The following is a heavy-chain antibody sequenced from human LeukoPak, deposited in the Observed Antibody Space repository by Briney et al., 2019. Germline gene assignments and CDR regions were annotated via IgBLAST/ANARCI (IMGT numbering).Heavy chain of an antibody. Sequence: SETLSLTCTVSGGSISSSSYYWGWIRQPPGKGLEWIGNIYHSGITYYTPSLKSRVTISVDTSKNQFYLKLSSVTAADTAVYYCAKAVGSFDWLPLFDYWGQGTLVTVSS. CDR3: AKAVGSFDWLPLFDY. CDR1: GGSISSSSYY. V-gene: IGHV4-39*07. D-gene: IGHD3-9*01. J-gene: IGHJ4*02. CDR2: IYHSGIT.